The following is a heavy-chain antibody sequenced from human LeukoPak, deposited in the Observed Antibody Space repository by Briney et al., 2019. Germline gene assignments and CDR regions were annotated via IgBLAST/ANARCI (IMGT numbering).Heavy chain of an antibody. Sequence: SETLSLTCTVSGGSISSNNYYWGCIRQPPGKGLEWVGAIHYSGRIYYNPSLKSRITISVDTSKNQFSLKLNSVTAADTAVYYCARLQLWFSGVDYWGQGTLVTVSS. CDR3: ARLQLWFSGVDY. D-gene: IGHD5-18*01. J-gene: IGHJ4*02. V-gene: IGHV4-39*01. CDR1: GGSISSNNYY. CDR2: IHYSGRI.